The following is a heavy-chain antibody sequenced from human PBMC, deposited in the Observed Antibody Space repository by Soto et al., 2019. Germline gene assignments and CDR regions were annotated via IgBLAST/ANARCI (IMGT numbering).Heavy chain of an antibody. D-gene: IGHD3-16*02. V-gene: IGHV1-3*01. J-gene: IGHJ4*02. CDR3: ARDWVHLGELSSNFDY. CDR2: INAGNGNT. Sequence: QVQLVQSGAEVKKPGASVKVSCKASGYTFTSYAMHWVRQAPGQRREWMGWINAGNGNTKYSQKCQGRVTITRDTSASTAYMELSSLRSEDTAVYYCARDWVHLGELSSNFDYWGQGTLVTVSS. CDR1: GYTFTSYA.